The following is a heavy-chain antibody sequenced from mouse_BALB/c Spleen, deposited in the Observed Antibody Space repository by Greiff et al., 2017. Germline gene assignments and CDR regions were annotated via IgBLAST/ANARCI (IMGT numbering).Heavy chain of an antibody. CDR3: TRDGGSDAMDY. J-gene: IGHJ4*01. CDR1: GYTFTSYY. V-gene: IGHV1S81*02. Sequence: VKLMESGAELVKPGASVKLSCKASGYTFTSYYMYWVKQRPGQGLEWIGEINPSNGGTNFNEKFKSKATLTVDKSSSTAYMQLSSLTSEDSAVYYCTRDGGSDAMDYWGQGTSVTVSS. CDR2: INPSNGGT.